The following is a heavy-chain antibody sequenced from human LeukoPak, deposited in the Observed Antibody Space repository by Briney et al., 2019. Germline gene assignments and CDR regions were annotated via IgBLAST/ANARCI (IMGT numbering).Heavy chain of an antibody. D-gene: IGHD4-17*01. Sequence: GGSLRLSCAASGFTFSSYGMHWVRQAPGKGLEWVAFIRYDGSNKYYADSVKGRFTISRDNSKNTLYLQMNSLRAEDTAVYYCAKMGSYSYGDYDDYWGQGTLVTVSS. V-gene: IGHV3-30*02. CDR3: AKMGSYSYGDYDDY. J-gene: IGHJ4*02. CDR1: GFTFSSYG. CDR2: IRYDGSNK.